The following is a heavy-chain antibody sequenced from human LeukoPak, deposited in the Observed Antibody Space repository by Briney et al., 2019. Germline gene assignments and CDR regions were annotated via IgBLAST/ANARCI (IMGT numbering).Heavy chain of an antibody. J-gene: IGHJ3*02. Sequence: ASVKVSCKASGYTFTGYYMHWVRQAPGQGLEWMGWINPNSGGTNYAQKLQGRVTMTRDTSISTAYMELSRLRSDDTAVYYCARVPHHGDYVSPGNAFDIWGQGTMVTVSS. V-gene: IGHV1-2*02. CDR1: GYTFTGYY. CDR2: INPNSGGT. CDR3: ARVPHHGDYVSPGNAFDI. D-gene: IGHD4-17*01.